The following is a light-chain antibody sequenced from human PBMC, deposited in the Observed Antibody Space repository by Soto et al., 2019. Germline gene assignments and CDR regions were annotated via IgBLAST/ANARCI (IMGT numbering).Light chain of an antibody. Sequence: DIQMTQSPSTLSASVGDRVTITCRASQSINTWLAWYQQKPGKAPRFLIYQASSLESGVPSRFSGSGFGTEFTLTISNLQPDDFATYYCQQYYTWPRTFGQGTRVEIK. CDR3: QQYYTWPRT. CDR2: QAS. J-gene: IGKJ1*01. V-gene: IGKV1-5*03. CDR1: QSINTW.